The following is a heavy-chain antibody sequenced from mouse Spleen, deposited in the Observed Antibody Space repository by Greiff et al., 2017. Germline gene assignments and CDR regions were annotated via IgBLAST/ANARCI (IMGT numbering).Heavy chain of an antibody. D-gene: IGHD1-1*01. Sequence: VQLQQSGPELVKPGASVKISCKASGYTFTDYYMNWVKQSHGKSLEWIGDINPNNGGTSYNQKFKGKATLTVDKSSSTAYMELRSLTSEDSAVYYCARQTLYAWFAYWGQGTLVTVSA. CDR1: GYTFTDYY. CDR2: INPNNGGT. J-gene: IGHJ3*01. V-gene: IGHV1-26*01. CDR3: ARQTLYAWFAY.